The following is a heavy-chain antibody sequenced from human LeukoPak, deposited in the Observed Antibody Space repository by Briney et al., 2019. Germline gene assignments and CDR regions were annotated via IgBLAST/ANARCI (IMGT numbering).Heavy chain of an antibody. Sequence: GGSLRLSCAASGFTFSSYEMSWVRQAPGKGLEWVGRIKSKTDGGTTDYAAPVKGRFTISRDDSQNTLYLQMNSLKTEDTAVYYCTTGAPRAYSGSYSNCWGQGTLVTVSS. CDR3: TTGAPRAYSGSYSNC. V-gene: IGHV3-15*01. CDR2: IKSKTDGGTT. D-gene: IGHD1-26*01. J-gene: IGHJ4*02. CDR1: GFTFSSYE.